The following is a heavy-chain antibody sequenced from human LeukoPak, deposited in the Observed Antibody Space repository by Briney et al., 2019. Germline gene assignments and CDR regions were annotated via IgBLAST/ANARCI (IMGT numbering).Heavy chain of an antibody. CDR2: IIPIFGTA. J-gene: IGHJ4*02. CDR1: GGTFSSYA. CDR3: ARVAGYCSGGSCYRYFDY. Sequence: SVKVSCKASGGTFSSYAISWVRQAPGQGLEWMGGIIPIFGTASYAQKFQGRVTITADESTSTAYMELSSLRSEDTAVYYCARVAGYCSGGSCYRYFDYWGQGTLVTVSS. V-gene: IGHV1-69*13. D-gene: IGHD2-15*01.